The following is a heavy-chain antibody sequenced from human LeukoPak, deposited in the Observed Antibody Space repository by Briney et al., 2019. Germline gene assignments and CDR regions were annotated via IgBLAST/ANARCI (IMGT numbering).Heavy chain of an antibody. CDR2: IYISGST. CDR3: ARHAAYCGGDCYSQSFYYYYYYMDV. Sequence: PSETLSLTCTVSGGSISSYYWSWIRQPAGKGLEWIGRIYISGSTNYNPSLKSRVTMSVDTSKNQFSLKLSSVTAADTAVYYCARHAAYCGGDCYSQSFYYYYYYMDVWGKGTTVTISS. D-gene: IGHD2-21*02. CDR1: GGSISSYY. J-gene: IGHJ6*03. V-gene: IGHV4-4*07.